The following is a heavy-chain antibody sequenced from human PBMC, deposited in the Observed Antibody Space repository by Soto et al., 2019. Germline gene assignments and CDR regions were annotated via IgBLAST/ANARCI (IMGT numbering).Heavy chain of an antibody. CDR2: INHSGST. CDR1: GGSFSGYY. D-gene: IGHD6-19*01. Sequence: SETLSLTCAVYGGSFSGYYWSWIRQPPGKGLEWIGEINHSGSTNYNPSLKSRVTISVDTAKNQFSLKLSSVTAADTAVYYCAREGLGYRHSSGCYNWFDPWGQGTLVTVSS. V-gene: IGHV4-34*01. J-gene: IGHJ5*02. CDR3: AREGLGYRHSSGCYNWFDP.